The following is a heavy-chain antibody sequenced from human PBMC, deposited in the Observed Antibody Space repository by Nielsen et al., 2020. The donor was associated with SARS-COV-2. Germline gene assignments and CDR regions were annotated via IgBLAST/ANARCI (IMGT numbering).Heavy chain of an antibody. CDR1: GGSISSGGYY. V-gene: IGHV4-31*03. CDR3: VREPASQYRYTYWYFDH. J-gene: IGHJ4*02. D-gene: IGHD3-16*02. CDR2: IYYSGST. Sequence: SETLSLTCTVSGGSISSGGYYWSWIRQHPGKGLEWIGYIYYSGSTYYRPSLKSRVTLSIDTSKNQFSLQLTSVTAADTAVYFCVREPASQYRYTYWYFDHWGQGSLVTVSS.